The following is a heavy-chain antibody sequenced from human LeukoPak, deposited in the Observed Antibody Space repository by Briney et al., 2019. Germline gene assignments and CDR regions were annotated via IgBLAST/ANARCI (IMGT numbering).Heavy chain of an antibody. CDR2: LSGSGGTT. Sequence: GGSLRLSCAASGFTFSSHAMSWVRQAPRKGREWGSGLSGSGGTTYYADSVKGRFTISRDNSKNTLYLQMNSLRAEDTGVYYCAQNYYYYYYMDVWGKGTTVTVSS. J-gene: IGHJ6*03. CDR1: GFTFSSHA. V-gene: IGHV3-23*01. CDR3: AQNYYYYYYMDV.